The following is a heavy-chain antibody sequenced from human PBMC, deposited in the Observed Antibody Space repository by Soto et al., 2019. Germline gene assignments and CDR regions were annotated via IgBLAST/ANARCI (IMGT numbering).Heavy chain of an antibody. CDR3: AKESSASRVSYYYAMDV. D-gene: IGHD3-10*01. CDR2: ISASGAST. J-gene: IGHJ6*02. Sequence: GGSLRLSCAASGFTFSNFAMNWVRQAPGKGLEWVSGISASGASTTYADSVKGRFTISRDNSKNTLYLQMNSLRAEDTGVYYCAKESSASRVSYYYAMDVWGQGTTVTVSS. V-gene: IGHV3-23*01. CDR1: GFTFSNFA.